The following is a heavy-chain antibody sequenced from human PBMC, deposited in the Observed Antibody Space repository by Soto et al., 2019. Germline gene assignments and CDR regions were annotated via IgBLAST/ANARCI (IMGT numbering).Heavy chain of an antibody. Sequence: GASVKVSCKASGGTFSSYAISWVRQAPGQGLEWMGGIIPIFGTANYAQKFQGRVTITADESTSTAYMELSSLRSEDTAVYYCARDLTIFGVVTSSYYYYGMDVWGQGTTVTVSS. D-gene: IGHD3-3*01. CDR3: ARDLTIFGVVTSSYYYYGMDV. CDR1: GGTFSSYA. CDR2: IIPIFGTA. V-gene: IGHV1-69*13. J-gene: IGHJ6*02.